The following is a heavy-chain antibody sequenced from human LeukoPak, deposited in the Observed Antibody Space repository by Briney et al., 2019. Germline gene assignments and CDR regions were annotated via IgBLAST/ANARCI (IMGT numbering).Heavy chain of an antibody. CDR1: GFTFSTYD. Sequence: GGSLRLSCAASGFTFSTYDMHWVRQVTGKGLEWVSYIGRAGDTYYAGSVKGRFTISRENAKNSLYLQINSLRAVDTAVYYCARDPSGRGLDVWGQGTTVTVSS. V-gene: IGHV3-13*01. CDR2: IGRAGDT. J-gene: IGHJ6*02. CDR3: ARDPSGRGLDV.